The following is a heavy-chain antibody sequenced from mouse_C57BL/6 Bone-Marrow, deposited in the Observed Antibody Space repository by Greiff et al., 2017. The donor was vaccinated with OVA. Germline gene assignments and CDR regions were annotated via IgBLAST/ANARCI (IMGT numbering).Heavy chain of an antibody. J-gene: IGHJ3*01. CDR2: ISYDGSN. D-gene: IGHD1-1*01. Sequence: EVKLQESGPGLVKPSQSLSLTCSVTGYSITSGYYWNWIRQFPGNKLEWMGYISYDGSNNYNPSLKNRISITRDTSKNQFFLKLNSVTTEDTATYYCARAYYYGGAYWGQGTLVTVSA. CDR1: GYSITSGYY. CDR3: ARAYYYGGAY. V-gene: IGHV3-6*01.